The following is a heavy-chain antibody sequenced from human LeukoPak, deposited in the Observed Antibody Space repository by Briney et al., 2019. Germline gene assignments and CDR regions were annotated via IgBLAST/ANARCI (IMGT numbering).Heavy chain of an antibody. CDR1: GFTFSSYW. Sequence: PGGSLRLSCAASGFTFSSYWMSWVRQAPGKGLEWVSAISGSGGSTYYADSVKGRFTISRDNSKNTLYLQMNSLRAEDTAVYYCAKDPGRYCSSTSCHASWGQGTLVTVSS. CDR2: ISGSGGST. CDR3: AKDPGRYCSSTSCHAS. D-gene: IGHD2-2*01. J-gene: IGHJ4*02. V-gene: IGHV3-23*01.